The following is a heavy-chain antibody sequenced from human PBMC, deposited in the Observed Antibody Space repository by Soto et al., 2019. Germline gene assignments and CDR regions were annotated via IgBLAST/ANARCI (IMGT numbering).Heavy chain of an antibody. D-gene: IGHD6-19*01. J-gene: IGHJ6*02. CDR2: IIPIFGTA. CDR3: ARDEYGAEAGPGNYYYYYGMDV. Sequence: QVQLVQSGAEVKKPGSSVKVSCKASGGTFSSYAISWVRQAPGQGLEWMGGIIPIFGTANYAQKFQGRVTITADESMSTAYMELSSLRSEDTAVYYCARDEYGAEAGPGNYYYYYGMDVWGQGTTVTVSS. CDR1: GGTFSSYA. V-gene: IGHV1-69*01.